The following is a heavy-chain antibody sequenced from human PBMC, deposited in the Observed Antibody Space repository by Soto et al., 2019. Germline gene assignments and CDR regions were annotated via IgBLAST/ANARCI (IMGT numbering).Heavy chain of an antibody. CDR2: ISGSGDRT. CDR1: GFTFSTHA. J-gene: IGHJ6*02. V-gene: IGHV3-23*01. CDR3: VKDWSGDKCPCMDV. Sequence: EAQLSESGGDSLQPGGSLRLSCGASGFTFSTHAISWVRRFPGKGLQWASAISGSGDRTYYADSVKGRFTISRDNSRNMLYLQMNSLSAEDTAIYYCVKDWSGDKCPCMDVWGPGTTVTVSS. D-gene: IGHD3-3*01.